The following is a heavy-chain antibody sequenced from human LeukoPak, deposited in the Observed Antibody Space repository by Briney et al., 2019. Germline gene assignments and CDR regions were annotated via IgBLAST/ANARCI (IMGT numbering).Heavy chain of an antibody. V-gene: IGHV3-23*01. J-gene: IGHJ4*02. D-gene: IGHD1-26*01. Sequence: PGGSLRLSCAASGFTFSNYVMNWVRLAPRQGLDRVSVICGNGGSTYYAHSIKGRVTISRDNSKNTLYLQMNSLSAEDTAVYYCAREFIVGAMDYWGQGTLVTVSS. CDR2: ICGNGGST. CDR3: AREFIVGAMDY. CDR1: GFTFSNYV.